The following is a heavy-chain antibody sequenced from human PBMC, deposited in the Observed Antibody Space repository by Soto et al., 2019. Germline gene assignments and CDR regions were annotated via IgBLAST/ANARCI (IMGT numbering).Heavy chain of an antibody. Sequence: SLKVSCKTSGFTFSSYAISWGRQSSGEGLELMGGIIPIFGTANYAQKFQGRVTITADESTSTAYMELSSLRSEDTAVYYCASQQLGPSYYYGMDVWGQGTTVTVSS. V-gene: IGHV1-69*13. D-gene: IGHD6-6*01. CDR1: GFTFSSYA. J-gene: IGHJ6*02. CDR3: ASQQLGPSYYYGMDV. CDR2: IIPIFGTA.